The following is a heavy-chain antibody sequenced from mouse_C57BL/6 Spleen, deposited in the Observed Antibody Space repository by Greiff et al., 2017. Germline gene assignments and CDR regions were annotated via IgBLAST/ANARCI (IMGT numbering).Heavy chain of an antibody. CDR1: GYTFTSYW. CDR2: IDPSDSYT. Sequence: QVQLQPPGAELVMPGASVKLSCKASGYTFTSYWMHWVKQRPGQGLEWIGEIDPSDSYTNYNQKFKGKSTLTVDKSSSTAYMQLSSLTSEDSAVYYCARNAYGNYGYFDVWGTGTTVTVSS. CDR3: ARNAYGNYGYFDV. J-gene: IGHJ1*03. V-gene: IGHV1-69*01. D-gene: IGHD2-1*01.